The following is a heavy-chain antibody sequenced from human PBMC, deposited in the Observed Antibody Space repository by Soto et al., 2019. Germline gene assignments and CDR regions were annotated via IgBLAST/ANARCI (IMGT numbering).Heavy chain of an antibody. Sequence: SETLSLTCAVYGGSFSGYYWSWIRQPPGKGLEWIGEINHSGSTNYNPSLKSRVTISVDTSKNQFSLKLSSVTAADTAVYYCARAPNWFDPWGQGTMVTVSS. V-gene: IGHV4-34*01. J-gene: IGHJ5*02. CDR1: GGSFSGYY. CDR2: INHSGST. CDR3: ARAPNWFDP.